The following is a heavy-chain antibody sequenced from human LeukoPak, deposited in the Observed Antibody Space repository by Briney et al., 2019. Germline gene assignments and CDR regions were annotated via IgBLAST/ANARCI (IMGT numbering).Heavy chain of an antibody. Sequence: PGGSLRLSCAASGFTVSSNYMTWVRQAPGKGLEWVSVLYGGGSTYYADSVKGRFTISRDNSKNTLYLQMNSLRAEDTAVYYCTREKERHFDSWGQGTLVTVSS. J-gene: IGHJ4*02. V-gene: IGHV3-66*02. CDR2: LYGGGST. CDR3: TREKERHFDS. CDR1: GFTVSSNY. D-gene: IGHD5-24*01.